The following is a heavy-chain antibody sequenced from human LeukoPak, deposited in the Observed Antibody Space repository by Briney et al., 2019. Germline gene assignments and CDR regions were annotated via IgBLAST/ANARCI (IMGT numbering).Heavy chain of an antibody. CDR3: ARGTSGSYDY. CDR2: INGDGSEK. Sequence: GSLRLSCAASGFTFSSYWMSWARPAPGKGLEWVAIINGDGSEKLYVDSVKGRFTISRDNAENSLYLQTNSLRAEDTAVYYCARGTSGSYDYWGQGTLVTVSS. D-gene: IGHD3-10*01. J-gene: IGHJ4*02. V-gene: IGHV3-7*01. CDR1: GFTFSSYW.